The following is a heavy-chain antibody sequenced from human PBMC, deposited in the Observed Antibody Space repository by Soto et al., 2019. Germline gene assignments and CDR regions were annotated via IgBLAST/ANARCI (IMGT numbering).Heavy chain of an antibody. J-gene: IGHJ4*02. CDR3: ARDGVPIAGRSGYFDY. Sequence: QVQLVQSGAEVKPPGASVNVSCKASGYIFSNYYIHWVRQTTGQGPGWIGVINPSRGLTTYSQRFQGRVCMTSDTSTTTVYMELSRLRSEDTAAYYCARDGVPIAGRSGYFDYWGPGTEVTVSS. V-gene: IGHV1-46*01. D-gene: IGHD6-19*01. CDR2: INPSRGLT. CDR1: GYIFSNYY.